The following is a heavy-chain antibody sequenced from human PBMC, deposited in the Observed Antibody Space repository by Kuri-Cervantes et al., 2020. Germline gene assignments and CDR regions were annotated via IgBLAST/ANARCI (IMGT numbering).Heavy chain of an antibody. Sequence: ASVKVSCKASGYAFTGYYMHWVRQAPGQGLEWMGWINPNSGCTNYAQKFQGRVTMTRDASISTAYMELSRLRSDDTAVYYCASLTGTRNWFHPWGQGTLVTVSS. CDR2: INPNSGCT. J-gene: IGHJ5*02. D-gene: IGHD1-7*01. CDR1: GYAFTGYY. CDR3: ASLTGTRNWFHP. V-gene: IGHV1-2*02.